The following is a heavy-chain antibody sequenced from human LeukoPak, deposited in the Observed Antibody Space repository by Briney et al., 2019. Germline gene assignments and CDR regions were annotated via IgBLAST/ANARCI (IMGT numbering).Heavy chain of an antibody. J-gene: IGHJ4*02. D-gene: IGHD4-17*01. CDR2: IFPDGQT. CDR3: ARANPVSGAFDY. V-gene: IGHV3-53*01. Sequence: GGSLRLSCALSGLTVNDNYMSWVRQAPGKGLEWVSLIFPDGQTYYADFVQGRFSISRDMSRNILFLDMSSLRAQDTAVFFCARANPVSGAFDYWGQGTLVTVSS. CDR1: GLTVNDNY.